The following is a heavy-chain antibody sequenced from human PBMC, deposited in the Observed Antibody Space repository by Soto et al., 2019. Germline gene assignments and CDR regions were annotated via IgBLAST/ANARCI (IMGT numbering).Heavy chain of an antibody. CDR1: GDIFSGYS. D-gene: IGHD5-12*01. Sequence: QVQLVQSGAEVKKPGSSVKVSCKTSGDIFSGYSISWVRQAPGQGLEWMGGIIPIFGTTNYAQRFHGRVTITADKPTSTVYMELYSLKSEDTAVYYCARDLGSGYDPGDYWGQGTLVTVSS. V-gene: IGHV1-69*14. CDR2: IIPIFGTT. CDR3: ARDLGSGYDPGDY. J-gene: IGHJ4*02.